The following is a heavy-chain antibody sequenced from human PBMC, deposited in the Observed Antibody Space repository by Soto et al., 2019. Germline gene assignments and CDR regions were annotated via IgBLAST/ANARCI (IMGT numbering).Heavy chain of an antibody. CDR3: ARGYNWNYM. CDR2: IYWHDDK. CDR1: GFSPNTTGVG. V-gene: IGHV2-5*01. Sequence: QITLKQTGPTLVKPTQTLMLTCSFSGFSPNTTGVGVGWIRQAPGKALEWLANIYWHDDKPYNPSLEGSLTITKDTAKNRVVLTMTNMDPVDTSTYYCARGYNWNYMWGQGTLVTVSS. D-gene: IGHD1-7*01. J-gene: IGHJ4*02.